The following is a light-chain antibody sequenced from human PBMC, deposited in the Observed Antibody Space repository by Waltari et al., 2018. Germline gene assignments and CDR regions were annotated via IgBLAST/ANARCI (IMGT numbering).Light chain of an antibody. CDR1: QSVGSY. Sequence: EIVLTQSPATLSLSPGDTATLSCRASQSVGSYLAWYQQKPGQPPRLLIYDASNRATGVPARFRGSGSGTEFTLTISSLEAEDFAVYYCQQRSNWTPHTFGQGAWLEIK. CDR2: DAS. V-gene: IGKV3-11*01. CDR3: QQRSNWTPHT. J-gene: IGKJ2*01.